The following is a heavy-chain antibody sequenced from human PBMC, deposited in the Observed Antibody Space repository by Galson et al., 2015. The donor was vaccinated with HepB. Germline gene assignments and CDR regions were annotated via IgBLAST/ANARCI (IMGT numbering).Heavy chain of an antibody. J-gene: IGHJ4*02. CDR1: GGFISTYY. CDR2: VHYTGTT. CDR3: ARERTYCSGGSCDFAFDY. Sequence: ETLSLTCTVSGGFISTYYWGWIRQPPGKTLEWIGYVHYTGTTNYSPSLRSRVTVSLDMSKNQFFLKLDSVTAADTAVYYCARERTYCSGGSCDFAFDYWGPGMLVTVSS. V-gene: IGHV4-59*01. D-gene: IGHD2-15*01.